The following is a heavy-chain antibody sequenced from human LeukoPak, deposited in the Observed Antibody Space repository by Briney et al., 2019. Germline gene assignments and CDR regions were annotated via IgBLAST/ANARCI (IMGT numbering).Heavy chain of an antibody. J-gene: IGHJ5*02. D-gene: IGHD5-18*01. CDR2: MNPNSGNT. CDR3: ARGLSVQLWLAH. V-gene: IGHV1-8*01. Sequence: GASVKVSCKASGYTFTSYDINWVRQATGQGLEWMGWMNPNSGNTGYAQKFQGRVTMTRNTSISTAYMELSSLRSEDTAVYYCARGLSVQLWLAHWGQGTLVTVSS. CDR1: GYTFTSYD.